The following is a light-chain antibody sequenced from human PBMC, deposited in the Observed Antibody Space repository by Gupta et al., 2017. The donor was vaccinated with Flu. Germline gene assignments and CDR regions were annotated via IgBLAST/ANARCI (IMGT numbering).Light chain of an antibody. CDR3: MQGPHWPLT. CDR2: QVS. J-gene: IGKJ2*01. Sequence: DVVMTQSPLSLPVTLGQPASISCRSSQSLVNRDGSTYLNWFQQRPGQSPRRLIYQVSKRDSGVPDRFSGSGSGTDFTLKISRVEAEDAGVYYCMQGPHWPLTFGQGTKLEIK. CDR1: QSLVNRDGSTY. V-gene: IGKV2-30*01.